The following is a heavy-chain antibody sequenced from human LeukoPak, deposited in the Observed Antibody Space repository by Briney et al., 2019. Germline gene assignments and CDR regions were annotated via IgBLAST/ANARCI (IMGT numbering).Heavy chain of an antibody. V-gene: IGHV4-31*03. CDR1: GDSISSGHYY. CDR3: ARGVLRRYPH. D-gene: IGHD4-17*01. CDR2: IYYSGNT. J-gene: IGHJ4*02. Sequence: SQTLSLTCTVSGDSISSGHYYWSWIRQHPGKGLEWIGYIYYSGNTYYNPSLKSRVLISLATFKNNFSLKLTSVTAADTAVYYCARGVLRRYPHCGQGTLVTVSS.